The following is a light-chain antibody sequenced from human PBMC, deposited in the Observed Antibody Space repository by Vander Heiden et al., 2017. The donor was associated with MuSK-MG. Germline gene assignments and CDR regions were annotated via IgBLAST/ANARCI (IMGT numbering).Light chain of an antibody. CDR2: GAS. J-gene: IGKJ1*01. Sequence: LVLTQSPGTVPLSPGEGATRSCRASQSVRSSYLAWYQQKPGQAPRLPIYGASSRATGIPDRFSRSGSGTDFTLTISRLEPEDFAVYYCQQYGSSRWTFGQGTKVEIK. V-gene: IGKV3-20*01. CDR3: QQYGSSRWT. CDR1: QSVRSSY.